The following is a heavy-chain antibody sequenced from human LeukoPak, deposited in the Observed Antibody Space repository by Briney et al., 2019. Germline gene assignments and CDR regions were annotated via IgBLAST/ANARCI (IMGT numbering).Heavy chain of an antibody. Sequence: SETLSLTCTVSGGPLSAYYWTWIRQPPGKGLEWIGYIYDNGNTNYNPSLKSRLTISIDTSKNQFSLKLNSVTAADTAVYYCATGETGSTLGGYWGQGTLVTVSS. CDR1: GGPLSAYY. D-gene: IGHD1-1*01. CDR3: ATGETGSTLGGY. V-gene: IGHV4-59*03. CDR2: IYDNGNT. J-gene: IGHJ4*02.